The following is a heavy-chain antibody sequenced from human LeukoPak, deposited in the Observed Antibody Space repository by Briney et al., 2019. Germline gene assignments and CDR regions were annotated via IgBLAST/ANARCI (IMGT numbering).Heavy chain of an antibody. V-gene: IGHV1-69*01. CDR3: ARREYSYGMDV. CDR2: IIPIFGTA. CDR1: GGTLSSYA. Sequence: GSSVKVSCKASGGTLSSYAISWVRQAPGQGLEWMGGIIPIFGTANYAQKFQGRVTITADESTSTAYMELSSLRSEDTAVYYCARREYSYGMDVWGQGTTVTVSS. D-gene: IGHD3-10*01. J-gene: IGHJ6*02.